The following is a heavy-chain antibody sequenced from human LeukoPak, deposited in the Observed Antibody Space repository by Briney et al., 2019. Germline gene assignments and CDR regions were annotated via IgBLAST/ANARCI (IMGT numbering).Heavy chain of an antibody. V-gene: IGHV1-8*03. D-gene: IGHD2/OR15-2a*01. CDR1: GYTFTSYD. Sequence: ASVKVSCKASGYTFTSYDINWVRQATGQGLEWMGWMNPNSGNTGYAQKFQGRVTITRNTSISTAYMELSGLRSDDTAVYYCARRKRIDMDVWGKGTTVTVSS. J-gene: IGHJ6*03. CDR2: MNPNSGNT. CDR3: ARRKRIDMDV.